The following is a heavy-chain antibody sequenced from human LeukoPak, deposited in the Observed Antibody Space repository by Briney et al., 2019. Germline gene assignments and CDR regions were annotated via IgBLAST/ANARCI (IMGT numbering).Heavy chain of an antibody. D-gene: IGHD3-10*01. V-gene: IGHV3-23*01. Sequence: GGSLRLSCAASGFTFSNYAMSWVRQAPGKGLEWVSAISGSGGSTYYADSVKGRFTISSDNSKNTLYLQMNSLRAEDTAVYYCAKGGDYYGSGSSGYYYYYMDVWGKGTTVTISS. CDR3: AKGGDYYGSGSSGYYYYYMDV. CDR2: ISGSGGST. CDR1: GFTFSNYA. J-gene: IGHJ6*03.